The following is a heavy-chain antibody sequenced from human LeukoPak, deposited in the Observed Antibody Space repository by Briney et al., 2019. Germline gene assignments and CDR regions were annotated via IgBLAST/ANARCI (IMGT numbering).Heavy chain of an antibody. CDR3: ARTTEGGYSNGYFYYYMDV. CDR2: IYYSGST. D-gene: IGHD5-18*01. Sequence: SETLSLTCAVSGGSISSSNWWSWVRQPPGKGLEWIGYIYYSGSTNYKSSLKSRVTISVDTSKNQFSLKLSSVTAADTAVYYCARTTEGGYSNGYFYYYMDVWGKGTTVTISS. J-gene: IGHJ6*03. CDR1: GGSISSSNW. V-gene: IGHV4-4*02.